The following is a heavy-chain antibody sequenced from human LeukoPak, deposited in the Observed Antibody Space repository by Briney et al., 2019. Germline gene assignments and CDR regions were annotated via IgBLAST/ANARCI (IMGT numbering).Heavy chain of an antibody. Sequence: PGGSLRLSCAASGFTLSSYYMNWVRQAPGKGLEWVSSISGASSYISYADSVKGRFTISRDNAKNSLYLQMNSLRAEDTAVYYCANTLPGRKRWLQLRNTEYFQHWGQGTLVTVSS. V-gene: IGHV3-21*06. CDR3: ANTLPGRKRWLQLRNTEYFQH. CDR2: ISGASSYI. D-gene: IGHD5-24*01. CDR1: GFTLSSYY. J-gene: IGHJ1*01.